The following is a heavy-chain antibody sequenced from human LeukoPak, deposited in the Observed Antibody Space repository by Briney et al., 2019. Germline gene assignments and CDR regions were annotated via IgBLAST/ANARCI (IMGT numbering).Heavy chain of an antibody. J-gene: IGHJ4*02. CDR3: AIDPNWGTHS. Sequence: GGSLRLSCAASGFTFSTNTMYWVRHPPGKGLEWVSIIGNNGGGIHYADSVKGRFTISRDNFKNALYLQMNSLRVEDTAVYYCAIDPNWGTHSWGQGVLVTVSS. D-gene: IGHD7-27*01. V-gene: IGHV3-23*01. CDR2: IGNNGGGI. CDR1: GFTFSTNT.